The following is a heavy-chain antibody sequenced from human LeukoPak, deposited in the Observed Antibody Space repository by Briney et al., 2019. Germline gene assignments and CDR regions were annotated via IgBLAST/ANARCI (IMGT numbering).Heavy chain of an antibody. CDR1: GFTFRNYW. CDR3: ARDPGFSAFDI. J-gene: IGHJ3*02. V-gene: IGHV3-7*01. CDR2: TNQDGSEK. Sequence: PGGSLRLSCAASGFTFRNYWVTWVRQAPGKGLELVASTNQDGSEKYHVDSVTGRFTISRDNDKNSLYLQMNSLRAEDTAVYYCARDPGFSAFDIWGQGAVVTVSS.